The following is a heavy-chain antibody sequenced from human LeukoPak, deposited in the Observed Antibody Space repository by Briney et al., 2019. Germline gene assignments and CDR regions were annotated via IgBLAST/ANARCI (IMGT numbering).Heavy chain of an antibody. CDR2: ISGSGGGT. Sequence: TGGSLRLSCAVSGITLSNYGMSWVRQAPGKGLEWVAGISGSGGGTNYADSVKGRFTISRDNPKNTLHLQMNSLRAEDTPVYFCAKRGVVIRVILVGFHQEAYYLDPWGQGPLVPVSS. CDR1: GITLSNYG. D-gene: IGHD1-26*01. CDR3: AKRGVVIRVILVGFHQEAYYLDP. J-gene: IGHJ5*02. V-gene: IGHV3-23*01.